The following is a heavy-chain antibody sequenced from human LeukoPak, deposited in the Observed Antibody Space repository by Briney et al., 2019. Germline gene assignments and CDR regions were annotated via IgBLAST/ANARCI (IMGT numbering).Heavy chain of an antibody. J-gene: IGHJ6*03. D-gene: IGHD5-12*01. CDR3: ARGAGLIVATIDYYYYYYMDV. V-gene: IGHV4-4*07. CDR1: GVSISSYY. Sequence: SETLSLTCTVSGVSISSYYWSWIRQPAGKGLEWIGRIYTSGSTNHNPSLKSRVTMSVDKSKNQLSLKLSSVTAADTAVYYCARGAGLIVATIDYYYYYYMDVWGKGTTVTISS. CDR2: IYTSGST.